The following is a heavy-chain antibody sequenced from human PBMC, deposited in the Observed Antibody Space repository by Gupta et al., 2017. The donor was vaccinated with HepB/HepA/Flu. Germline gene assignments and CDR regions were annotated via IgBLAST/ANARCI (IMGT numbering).Heavy chain of an antibody. Sequence: QVQLVESGGGVVQPGRSLRLSCAASGFTFSSCGMPWFRQAPGKGLEWVALISYDGSNKYYADSVKGRFTISRDNSKNTVYLHMNSLRAEDTAVYYCAKGTPYGDYYCDYWGQGSLVTVSS. J-gene: IGHJ4*02. CDR3: AKGTPYGDYYCDY. CDR2: ISYDGSNK. D-gene: IGHD4-17*01. CDR1: GFTFSSCG. V-gene: IGHV3-30*18.